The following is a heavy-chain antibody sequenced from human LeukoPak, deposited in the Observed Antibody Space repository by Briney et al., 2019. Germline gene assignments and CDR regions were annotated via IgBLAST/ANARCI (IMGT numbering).Heavy chain of an antibody. V-gene: IGHV3-30*04. J-gene: IGHJ3*02. CDR3: ATLSENDAFDI. CDR1: GFTFSSYA. Sequence: GRSLRLSCATSGFTFSSYAMRWVRQAPGKGLEWVAVISYDGRNKYYTDSVKGRFTISRDNAKNSLYLQMNSLRAEDTAVYYCATLSENDAFDIWGQGTMVTVSS. CDR2: ISYDGRNK.